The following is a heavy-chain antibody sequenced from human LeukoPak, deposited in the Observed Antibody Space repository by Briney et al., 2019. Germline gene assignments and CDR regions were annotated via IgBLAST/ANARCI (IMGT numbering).Heavy chain of an antibody. D-gene: IGHD6-13*01. CDR1: VYTFTKYD. CDR2: MNPNSGNT. CDR3: ASKGESSSWFYDAFDI. V-gene: IGHV1-8*01. J-gene: IGHJ3*02. Sequence: ASVKVSFKSSVYTFTKYDINWVRPPSGKGRAWVGCMNPNSGNTGYAQKFQGRVTMTRNTSISTAYMELSSLRSEDTAVYYCASKGESSSWFYDAFDIWGQGTMVTVSS.